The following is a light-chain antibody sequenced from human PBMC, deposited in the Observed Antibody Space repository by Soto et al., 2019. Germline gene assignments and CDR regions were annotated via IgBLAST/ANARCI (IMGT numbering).Light chain of an antibody. CDR2: GAS. CDR3: QQYARTPRT. Sequence: EIVMTQSPATLSVSPGERATLSCRASQTVYSNVAWYQQRPGQAPRLLIYGASSRATGIPDRFSGSGSGTDFTLTISRLEPEDFAVYYCQQYARTPRTFGQGTKVEIK. CDR1: QTVYSN. V-gene: IGKV3-20*01. J-gene: IGKJ1*01.